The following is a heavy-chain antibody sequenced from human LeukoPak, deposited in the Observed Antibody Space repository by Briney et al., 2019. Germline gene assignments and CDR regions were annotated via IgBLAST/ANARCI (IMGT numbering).Heavy chain of an antibody. CDR1: GFTFTKSL. CDR3: AKDFGRGYYGF. D-gene: IGHD3-3*01. V-gene: IGHV3-23*01. CDR2: ISDGGGAT. Sequence: GGSLRLSCAASGFTFTKSLMTWVRQTPGTGLEFVSAISDGGGATRYVDSVKGRFTISRDNSKNTLYLQMNGLRAEDTAVYYCAKDFGRGYYGFWGQGTLVTVSS. J-gene: IGHJ4*02.